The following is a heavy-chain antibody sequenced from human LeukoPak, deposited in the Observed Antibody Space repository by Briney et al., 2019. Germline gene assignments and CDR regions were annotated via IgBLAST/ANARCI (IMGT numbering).Heavy chain of an antibody. CDR1: GGSFSGYY. Sequence: NTSETLSLTCAVYGGSFSGYYWSWIRQPPGKGLEWIGEINHSGSTNYNPSLKSRVTISVDTSKNQFSLKLSSVTAADTAVYYCARGTYSSGWYRTAEYFQHWGQGTLVTVSS. CDR2: INHSGST. V-gene: IGHV4-34*01. D-gene: IGHD6-19*01. J-gene: IGHJ1*01. CDR3: ARGTYSSGWYRTAEYFQH.